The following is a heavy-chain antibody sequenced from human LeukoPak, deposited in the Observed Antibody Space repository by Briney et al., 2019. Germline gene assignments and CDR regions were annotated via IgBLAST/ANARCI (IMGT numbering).Heavy chain of an antibody. Sequence: GASVKVSCKTSGYTFSSYGITWVRPAPGQGLAWMGWISGYNGNTNYAQKFRGRVTMTTDTSTSTAYMELRSLRSDDTAVYYCARDGYSSSWPYYFDYWGQGTLVTVSS. V-gene: IGHV1-18*01. J-gene: IGHJ4*02. D-gene: IGHD6-13*01. CDR1: GYTFSSYG. CDR2: ISGYNGNT. CDR3: ARDGYSSSWPYYFDY.